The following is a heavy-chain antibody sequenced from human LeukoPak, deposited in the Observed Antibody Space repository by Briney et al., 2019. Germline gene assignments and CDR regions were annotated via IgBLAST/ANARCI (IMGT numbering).Heavy chain of an antibody. CDR2: IYYSGST. Sequence: SETLSLTCTVSGGSISSYYWSWIRQPPGKGLEWIGYIYYSGSTNYNPSLKGRVTISVDTSKNQFSLKLSSVTAADTAVYYCARDDGTAIDYWGQGTLVTVPS. CDR3: ARDDGTAIDY. D-gene: IGHD5-18*01. V-gene: IGHV4-59*01. CDR1: GGSISSYY. J-gene: IGHJ4*02.